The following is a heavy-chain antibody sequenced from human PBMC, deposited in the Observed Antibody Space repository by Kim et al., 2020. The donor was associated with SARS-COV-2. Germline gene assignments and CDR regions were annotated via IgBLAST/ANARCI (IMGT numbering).Heavy chain of an antibody. D-gene: IGHD4-17*01. CDR3: ARDPRSIYGDFGYYGMDV. V-gene: IGHV3-7*01. CDR2: INRDGNKK. J-gene: IGHJ6*02. Sequence: GGSLRLSCAASGFTFSNFWMSWVRQAPGKGLEWVANINRDGNKKYYVDSVKGRFTISRDNADNSLYLQMNSLRAEDMAVYYCARDPRSIYGDFGYYGMDVWGQGTTVTVSS. CDR1: GFTFSNFW.